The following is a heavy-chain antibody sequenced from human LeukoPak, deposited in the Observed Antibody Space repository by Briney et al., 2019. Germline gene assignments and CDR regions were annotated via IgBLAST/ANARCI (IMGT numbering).Heavy chain of an antibody. CDR1: GGSISSYY. J-gene: IGHJ3*02. Sequence: TSETLSLTCSVSGGSISSYYWNWIRQPPGKGLEWIGYIYYSGSTNYNPSLKSRVTISVDTSKKQFSLKLSSVTAADTAVYYCARDFTMDQGFDIWGQGTMVTVSS. V-gene: IGHV4-59*01. CDR2: IYYSGST. D-gene: IGHD3-3*01. CDR3: ARDFTMDQGFDI.